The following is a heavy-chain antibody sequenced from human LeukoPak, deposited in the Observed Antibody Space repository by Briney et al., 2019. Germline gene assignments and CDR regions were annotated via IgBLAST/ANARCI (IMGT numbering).Heavy chain of an antibody. J-gene: IGHJ1*01. CDR2: ISGSGVTM. V-gene: IGHV3-48*03. CDR3: GRPGF. Sequence: GGALRLSCAASGFTFSSYEMNWVRQAPGRGLEWVSYISGSGVTMYYADSVKGRFTISRDDAKNSLYLQMNSLRAEDTAVDYCGRPGFWGEGALFTVSS. CDR1: GFTFSSYE.